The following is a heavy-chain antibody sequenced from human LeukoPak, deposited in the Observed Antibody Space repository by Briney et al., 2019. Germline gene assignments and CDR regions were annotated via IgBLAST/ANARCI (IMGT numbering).Heavy chain of an antibody. Sequence: ASVKVSCKASGYSFTSYHMHWVRQAPGQGLEWMGIINPSGGSTSYAQKFQGRVTMTRDTSTSTAYMELSSLRSEDTAVYYCARAGITIFGVVIPGNLTRNYYYGMDVWGQGTTVTVSS. V-gene: IGHV1-46*01. J-gene: IGHJ6*02. D-gene: IGHD3-3*01. CDR1: GYSFTSYH. CDR2: INPSGGST. CDR3: ARAGITIFGVVIPGNLTRNYYYGMDV.